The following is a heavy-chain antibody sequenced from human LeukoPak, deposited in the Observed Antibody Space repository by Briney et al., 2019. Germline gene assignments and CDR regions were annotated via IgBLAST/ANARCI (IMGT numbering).Heavy chain of an antibody. V-gene: IGHV4-39*07. D-gene: IGHD1-20*01. J-gene: IGHJ3*02. CDR3: ASWITGTLQAAFDI. CDR2: IYYSGST. CDR1: GGSISSSSYY. Sequence: SETPSLTCTVSGGSISSSSYYWGWIRQPPGKGLEWIGSIYYSGSTYYNPSLKSRVTISVDTSKNQFSLKLSSVTAADTAVYYCASWITGTLQAAFDIWGQGTMVTVSS.